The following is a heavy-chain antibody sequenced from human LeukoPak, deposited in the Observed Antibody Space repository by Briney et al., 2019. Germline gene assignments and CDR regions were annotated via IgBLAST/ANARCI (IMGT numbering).Heavy chain of an antibody. D-gene: IGHD3-22*01. V-gene: IGHV1-24*01. CDR3: ATGCYDSSGILYLLAFDI. CDR1: GYTLTELS. Sequence: GASVKVSCKVSGYTLTELSMHWVRQAPGKGLEWMGGFDPEDGETIYAQKFQGRVTMTEETSTDTAYMELSSLRSEDTAMYYCATGCYDSSGILYLLAFDIWGQGTMVTVSS. J-gene: IGHJ3*02. CDR2: FDPEDGET.